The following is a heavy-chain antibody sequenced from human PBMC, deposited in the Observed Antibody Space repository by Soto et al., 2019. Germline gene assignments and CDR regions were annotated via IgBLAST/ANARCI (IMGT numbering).Heavy chain of an antibody. D-gene: IGHD3-3*01. CDR1: GYTFTGYY. Sequence: ASVKVSCKASGYTFTGYYMHWVRQAPGQGLEWMGWINPNSGGTNYAQKFQGWVTMTRDTSISTAYMELSRLRSDDTAVYYCARAQRHDFWSGYQVRAFDIWGQGTMVTVSS. CDR3: ARAQRHDFWSGYQVRAFDI. J-gene: IGHJ3*02. V-gene: IGHV1-2*04. CDR2: INPNSGGT.